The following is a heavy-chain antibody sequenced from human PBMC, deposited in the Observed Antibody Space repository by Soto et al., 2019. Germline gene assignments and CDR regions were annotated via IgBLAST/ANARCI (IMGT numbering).Heavy chain of an antibody. D-gene: IGHD2-2*01. CDR1: CGSFSGYY. J-gene: IGHJ6*02. CDR2: INHSGST. Sequence: SETLSLTCAVYCGSFSGYYWSWIRQPPGKGLEWIGEINHSGSTNYNPSLKSRVTISVDTSKNQFSLKLSSVTAADTAVYYCARSRGVVVPAAMPQQYYYYYGMDVWGQGTTVT. V-gene: IGHV4-34*01. CDR3: ARSRGVVVPAAMPQQYYYYYGMDV.